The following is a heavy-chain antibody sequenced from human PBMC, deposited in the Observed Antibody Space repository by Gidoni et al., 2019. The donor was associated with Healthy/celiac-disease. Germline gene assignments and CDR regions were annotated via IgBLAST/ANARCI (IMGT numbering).Heavy chain of an antibody. V-gene: IGHV3-30-3*01. D-gene: IGHD6-13*01. J-gene: IGHJ4*02. CDR1: GFTFSSYA. CDR3: ARDLIPAGVRRVFIAAALGY. CDR2: ISYDGSNK. Sequence: QVQLVESGGGVVQPGRSLRLSCAASGFTFSSYAMPWVRQAPGKGLEWVAVISYDGSNKYYADSVKGRFTISRDNSKNTLYLQMNSLRAEDTAVYYCARDLIPAGVRRVFIAAALGYWGQGTLVTVSS.